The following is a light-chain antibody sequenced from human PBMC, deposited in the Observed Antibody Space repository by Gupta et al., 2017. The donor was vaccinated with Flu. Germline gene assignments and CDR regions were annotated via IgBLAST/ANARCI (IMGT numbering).Light chain of an antibody. CDR1: QSVSSN. CDR3: QQYNNWPPGFT. J-gene: IGKJ3*01. Sequence: TLSVSPGERATLSCRASQSVSSNLAWYQQKPGQVPRLLIYGASTRATGIPARFSGSGSGTEFTLTISSLQSEDFAVYYCQQYNNWPPGFTFGPGTKVDIK. CDR2: GAS. V-gene: IGKV3-15*01.